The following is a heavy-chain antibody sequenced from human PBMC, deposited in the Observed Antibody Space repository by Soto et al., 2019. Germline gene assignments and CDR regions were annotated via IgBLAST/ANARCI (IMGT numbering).Heavy chain of an antibody. CDR3: ARMSVGSGTYYYYYGMDV. V-gene: IGHV2-5*02. D-gene: IGHD3-10*01. CDR2: IYWDDDK. Sequence: SGPTLVNPTQTLTLTCTFSGFSLSTSGVGVGWIRQPPGKALEWLALIYWDDDKRYSPSLKSRLTITKDTSKNQVVLTMTNMDPVDTATYYCARMSVGSGTYYYYYGMDVWGQGTTVTVSS. J-gene: IGHJ6*02. CDR1: GFSLSTSGVG.